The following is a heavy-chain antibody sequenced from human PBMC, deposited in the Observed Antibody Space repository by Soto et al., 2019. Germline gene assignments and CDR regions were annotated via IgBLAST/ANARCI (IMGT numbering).Heavy chain of an antibody. J-gene: IGHJ4*02. Sequence: SETLSLTCTVSGGSITTYYWSWIRQPAGKGLEWTGRIYSGGSTNYNPSLRSRVTVSVDMSKNQFSLKLSSVTAADTAVYYCARGPGGFEEFSLDYWGQGTLVTVSS. V-gene: IGHV4-4*07. CDR2: IYSGGST. D-gene: IGHD3-10*01. CDR1: GGSITTYY. CDR3: ARGPGGFEEFSLDY.